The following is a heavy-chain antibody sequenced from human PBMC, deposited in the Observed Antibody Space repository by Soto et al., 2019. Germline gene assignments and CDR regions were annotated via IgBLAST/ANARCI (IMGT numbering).Heavy chain of an antibody. D-gene: IGHD2-21*02. CDR2: IIPIFGTA. V-gene: IGHV1-69*12. J-gene: IGHJ6*02. Sequence: QVQLVQSGAEVKKPGSSVKVSCKASGGTFSSYAISWVRQAPGQGLEWMGGIIPIFGTANYAQKFQGRVTIAADDPTRPAYMERGSLRSEDMAVYYCARRARPIPTYWGGDCYRRGLNYYGMDVWGQGTTVTVSS. CDR3: ARRARPIPTYWGGDCYRRGLNYYGMDV. CDR1: GGTFSSYA.